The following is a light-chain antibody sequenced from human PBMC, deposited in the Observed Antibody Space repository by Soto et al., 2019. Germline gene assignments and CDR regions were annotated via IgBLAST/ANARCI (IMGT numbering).Light chain of an antibody. CDR2: GAS. V-gene: IGKV3-15*01. Sequence: EIVMTQXXXXLXXSPGDXATLSCRASQTVSTNLAWYQQKPGQAPRLLIYGASTRATGVPDRXSXXXXXXXXXXXISSLQSEDFAVYYCQQYNSWPPLTFGQGTKVEXK. CDR3: QQYNSWPPLT. J-gene: IGKJ1*01. CDR1: QTVSTN.